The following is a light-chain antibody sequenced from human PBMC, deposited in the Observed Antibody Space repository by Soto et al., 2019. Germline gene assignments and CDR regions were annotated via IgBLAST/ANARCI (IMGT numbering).Light chain of an antibody. V-gene: IGLV1-51*01. Sequence: QSVLTQPPSVSAAPGQTVTISCSGSSSNIGNNYVSWYQQLPGTAPKLLIYDNNNRPSGIPDRFFGSKSGTSATLGITGLQTGDEADYYYGTWDSSLSAYVFGTGTKLTVL. J-gene: IGLJ1*01. CDR1: SSNIGNNY. CDR2: DNN. CDR3: GTWDSSLSAYV.